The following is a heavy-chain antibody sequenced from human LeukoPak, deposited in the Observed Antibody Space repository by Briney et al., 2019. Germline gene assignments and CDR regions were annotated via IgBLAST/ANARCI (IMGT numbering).Heavy chain of an antibody. CDR2: IYYSGST. D-gene: IGHD6-13*01. V-gene: IGHV4-30-4*01. J-gene: IGHJ4*02. CDR1: GGSISSDYYY. CDR3: ARVEDSSSWYTRT. Sequence: SQTLSLTCTVSGGSISSDYYYWSWVRQPPGKGLEWIGYIYYSGSTYYNPSLKSRVTISVDTSKNQFSLKLSSVTAADTAVYYCARVEDSSSWYTRTWGQGTLVTVSS.